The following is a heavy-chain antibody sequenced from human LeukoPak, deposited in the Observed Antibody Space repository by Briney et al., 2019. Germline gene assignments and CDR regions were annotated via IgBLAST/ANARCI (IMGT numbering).Heavy chain of an antibody. Sequence: GGSLRLSCAASGFTFRSDAMSWVRQAPGKGLEWVSGISGSGGTTYYADSVKGRFTISRDNSKNTLYLQMNSLRAEDTAVYYCAKGATVTTPLDYWGQGTLVTVSS. V-gene: IGHV3-23*01. D-gene: IGHD4-11*01. CDR1: GFTFRSDA. CDR2: ISGSGGTT. CDR3: AKGATVTTPLDY. J-gene: IGHJ4*02.